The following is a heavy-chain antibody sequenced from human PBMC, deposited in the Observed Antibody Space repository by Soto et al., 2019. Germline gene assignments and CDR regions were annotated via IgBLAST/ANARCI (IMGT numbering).Heavy chain of an antibody. D-gene: IGHD5-12*01. CDR2: MHHIGST. CDR1: GGSITNNNW. CDR3: KKNSAYALDY. Sequence: PSETLSLTCDVSGGSITNNNWWSWVRQPPGEGLEWIGEMHHIGSTNYNPSLKSRVTMSVDTSKNQFFLKLKSVTEADTAVYYCKKNSAYALDYWGQGTLVTVSS. V-gene: IGHV4-4*02. J-gene: IGHJ4*02.